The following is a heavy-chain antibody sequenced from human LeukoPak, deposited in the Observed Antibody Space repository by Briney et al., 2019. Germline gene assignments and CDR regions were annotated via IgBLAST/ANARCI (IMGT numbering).Heavy chain of an antibody. Sequence: SGVSLRLSCAASGFTFSSYAMSWVRQAPGKGLEWVSAISGSGGSTYYADSVKGRFTISRDNSKNTLYLQMNGLRAEDTAVYYCAGHRGFTMIVAYWGQGTLVTVSS. CDR2: ISGSGGST. D-gene: IGHD3-22*01. CDR3: AGHRGFTMIVAY. V-gene: IGHV3-23*01. J-gene: IGHJ4*02. CDR1: GFTFSSYA.